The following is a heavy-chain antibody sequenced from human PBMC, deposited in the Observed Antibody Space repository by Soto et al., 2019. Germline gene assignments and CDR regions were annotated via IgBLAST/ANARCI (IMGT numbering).Heavy chain of an antibody. CDR1: GFTFSNFV. CDR2: IGGTSGST. J-gene: IGHJ2*01. CDR3: AKRRCDGYFYL. V-gene: IGHV3-23*01. Sequence: EVQLLESGGGLEQPGGSLRLSCAYSGFTFSNFVMSWVRRAPGKGLEWVSAIGGTSGSTYYADSVKGRFTISRDNSKNMLSLQMNSLSAEDTAVYYCAKRRCDGYFYLWGLGSPVTVAA.